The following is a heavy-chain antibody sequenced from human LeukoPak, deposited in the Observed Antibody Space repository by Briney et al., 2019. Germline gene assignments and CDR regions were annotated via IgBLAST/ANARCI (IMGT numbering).Heavy chain of an antibody. Sequence: GRSLRLSCAASGFTFRSYAMHWVRQAPGKGLEWVAFISYDGSNKYYADSVKGRFTISRDNSKNTLYLQMNSLRAEDTAVYYCASQGGLLWFGELSGGMDVWDQGTTVTVSS. D-gene: IGHD3-10*01. CDR2: ISYDGSNK. J-gene: IGHJ6*02. CDR3: ASQGGLLWFGELSGGMDV. V-gene: IGHV3-30-3*01. CDR1: GFTFRSYA.